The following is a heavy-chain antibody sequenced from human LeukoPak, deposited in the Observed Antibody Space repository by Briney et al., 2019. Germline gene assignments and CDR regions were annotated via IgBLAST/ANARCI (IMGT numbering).Heavy chain of an antibody. J-gene: IGHJ2*01. CDR1: GGSISNYY. CDR3: ARVYYSSSYDYWYFDL. D-gene: IGHD6-13*01. CDR2: IYYSGTT. Sequence: SETLSLTCTVSGGSISNYYWNWIRQPPGKGLELIGYIYYSGTTNYNPSLKSRVSMSVDTSKNQFSLKLSSVTAADTAVYYCARVYYSSSYDYWYFDLWGRGTLVTVSS. V-gene: IGHV4-59*01.